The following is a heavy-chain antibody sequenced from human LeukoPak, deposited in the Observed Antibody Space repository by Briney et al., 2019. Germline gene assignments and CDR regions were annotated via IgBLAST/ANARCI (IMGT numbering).Heavy chain of an antibody. CDR2: ISGSGGST. J-gene: IGHJ3*02. D-gene: IGHD2-2*01. V-gene: IGHV3-23*01. CDR3: ARGGELLWENWDAFDI. Sequence: GGSLRLSCAASGFTFSSYAMSWVRQAPGKGLEWVSAISGSGGSTYYADSVKGRFTISRDNSKNTLYLQMNSLRAEDTAVYYCARGGELLWENWDAFDIWGQGTMVTVSS. CDR1: GFTFSSYA.